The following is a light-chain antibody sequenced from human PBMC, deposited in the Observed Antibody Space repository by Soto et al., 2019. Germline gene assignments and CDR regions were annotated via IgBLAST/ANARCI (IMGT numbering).Light chain of an antibody. CDR2: GAS. CDR3: QQSYSTFFA. Sequence: EIVLTQSPGTLSLSPGERATLSCRASQSVSSSYLAWYQQKPGQAPRLLIYGASSRATGIPDRFSGSGSGTDFTLTISSLQPEDFATYYCQQSYSTFFAFGPGTKVDIK. J-gene: IGKJ3*01. CDR1: QSVSSSY. V-gene: IGKV3-20*01.